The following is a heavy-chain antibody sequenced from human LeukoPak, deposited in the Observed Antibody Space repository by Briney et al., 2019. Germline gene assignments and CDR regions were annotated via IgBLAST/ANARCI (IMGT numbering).Heavy chain of an antibody. CDR3: ARKSPDAFDI. J-gene: IGHJ3*02. V-gene: IGHV5-51*01. Sequence: GESLKISCKNSGYSFTIYWIGWVRQMPGKGLEWMGIINGGNSETRYSPSFQGQVTISADKSISTAYLQWSSLKASDTAMYYCARKSPDAFDIWGQGTMVTVSS. CDR1: GYSFTIYW. CDR2: INGGNSET.